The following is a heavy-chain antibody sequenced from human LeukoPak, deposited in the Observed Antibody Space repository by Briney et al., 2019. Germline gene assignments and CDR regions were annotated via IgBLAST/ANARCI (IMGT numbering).Heavy chain of an antibody. CDR3: AKDIHPGLDSGASCCFDY. Sequence: GASVKVSCKTSGYTFSRHGITWVRQAPGQGPEWMGWVSGYNGDTNYAKSVRGRVTMTTDTSTNTAYMELTSLRSDDTAVYYCAKDIHPGLDSGASCCFDYWGQGTPVTVSS. J-gene: IGHJ4*02. D-gene: IGHD3-22*01. CDR2: VSGYNGDT. V-gene: IGHV1-18*01. CDR1: GYTFSRHG.